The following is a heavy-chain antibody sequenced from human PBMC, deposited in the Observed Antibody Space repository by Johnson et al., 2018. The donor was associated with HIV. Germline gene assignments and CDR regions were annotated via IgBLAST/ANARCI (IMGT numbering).Heavy chain of an antibody. V-gene: IGHV3-30*14. Sequence: QVQLVESGGGLVKPGGSLRLSCAASGFTFSSYAIHWVRQAPGKGLEWVAVIWYDGSNKYYADSVKGRFTISRDNSKNTLYLQMHSLRAGDTAVYYCSRSRLGSPLGALDIWGQVTMVTVSS. CDR2: IWYDGSNK. D-gene: IGHD3-16*01. J-gene: IGHJ3*02. CDR1: GFTFSSYA. CDR3: SRSRLGSPLGALDI.